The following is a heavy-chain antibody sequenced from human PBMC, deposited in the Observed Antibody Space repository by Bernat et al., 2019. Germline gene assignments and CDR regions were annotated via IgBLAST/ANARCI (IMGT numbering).Heavy chain of an antibody. D-gene: IGHD6-19*01. CDR3: ARHKNGGSGWYVDY. J-gene: IGHJ4*02. CDR1: GGSISSYY. V-gene: IGHV4-59*08. CDR2: IYYSGST. Sequence: QVRLQESGPGLVKPSETLSLTCTVSGGSISSYYWSWIRQPPGKGLEWIGYIYYSGSTNYDPSLKSRVTISVDTSNNYFYLKLSSVTAADTAVYYCARHKNGGSGWYVDYWGQGTLVTVSS.